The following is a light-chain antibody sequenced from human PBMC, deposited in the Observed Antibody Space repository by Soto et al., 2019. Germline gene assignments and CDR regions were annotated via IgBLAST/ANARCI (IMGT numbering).Light chain of an antibody. CDR3: TSYAGSNIPVL. CDR1: SSDVGGYNF. CDR2: DVT. J-gene: IGLJ2*01. V-gene: IGLV2-8*01. Sequence: QSALTQLPSASGSPGQSVTISCTGTSSDVGGYNFVSWYQQHPGKAPKLMIYDVTERPSGVPDRFSGSKSGNRASLTVSGLQGEDEADYYCTSYAGSNIPVLFGGGTKLTVL.